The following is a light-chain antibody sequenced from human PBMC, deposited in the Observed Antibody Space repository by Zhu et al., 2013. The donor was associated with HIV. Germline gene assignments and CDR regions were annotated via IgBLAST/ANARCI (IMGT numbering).Light chain of an antibody. V-gene: IGKV4-1*01. J-gene: IGKJ1*01. CDR2: WAS. Sequence: DIVMTQSPDSLAVSLGERATINCKSSQSVLYSSNNKNYLAWYQQKPGQPPKLIINWASTRESGVPDRFGGSGSGTDFTLTISSLQAEDVAVYYCQQYYNSPWTFGQGTKVEIK. CDR3: QQYYNSPWT. CDR1: QSVLYSSNNKNY.